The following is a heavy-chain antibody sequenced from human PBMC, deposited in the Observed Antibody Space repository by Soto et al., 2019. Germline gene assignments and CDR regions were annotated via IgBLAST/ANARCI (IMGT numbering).Heavy chain of an antibody. V-gene: IGHV4-59*01. D-gene: IGHD4-17*01. Sequence: SETLSLTCTVSVGSISSYYWSWIRQPPGKGLEWIGYIYYSESTNYNPSLKSRVTISVDTSKNQFSLKLSSVTAADTAVYYCARTTKYQFDPWGQGTLVTVSS. J-gene: IGHJ5*02. CDR3: ARTTKYQFDP. CDR1: VGSISSYY. CDR2: IYYSEST.